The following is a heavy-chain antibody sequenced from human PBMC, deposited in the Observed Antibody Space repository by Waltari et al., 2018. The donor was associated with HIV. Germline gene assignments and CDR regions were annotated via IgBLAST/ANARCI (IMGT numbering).Heavy chain of an antibody. D-gene: IGHD6-13*01. Sequence: EVQLVESGGGLVQPGGSLRLSCAASGFTFRNYWMHWVRQAAGKGLVGVSRINRDGSSTTYADSEKGRFTISRDNAKNTLYMQMNSLRAEDTALYYCVRGSSSWNGVDFWGRGTLVTVSS. J-gene: IGHJ4*02. CDR2: INRDGSST. V-gene: IGHV3-74*01. CDR1: GFTFRNYW. CDR3: VRGSSSWNGVDF.